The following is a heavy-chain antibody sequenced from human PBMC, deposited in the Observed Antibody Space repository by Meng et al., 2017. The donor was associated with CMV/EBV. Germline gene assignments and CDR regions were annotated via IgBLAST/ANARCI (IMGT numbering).Heavy chain of an antibody. CDR3: TTRTSSSDPYYYYGMDV. D-gene: IGHD6-6*01. Sequence: GESLKISCAASGFTFSNAWMSWVRQAPGKGLEWVGRIKSETDGGTTDYAAPVKGRFTISRDDSKNTLYLQMNSLKTEDTAVYYCTTRTSSSDPYYYYGMDVWGQGTTVTVSS. J-gene: IGHJ6*02. V-gene: IGHV3-15*01. CDR2: IKSETDGGTT. CDR1: GFTFSNAW.